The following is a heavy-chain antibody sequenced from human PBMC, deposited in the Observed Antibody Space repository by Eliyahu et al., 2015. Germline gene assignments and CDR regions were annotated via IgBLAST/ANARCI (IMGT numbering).Heavy chain of an antibody. CDR2: IYYSGKT. D-gene: IGHD5-12*01. CDR1: GYSXSSGYY. CDR3: ARAEEVATFDY. J-gene: IGHJ4*02. Sequence: QVQLQESGPGLVKPSETLSLTCAVSGYSXSSGYYWGWXRQPPGKGXEWIGTIYYSGKTYYNPSLKSRVTISLDTSKNQFSLKLTSVTAADTAVYYCARAEEVATFDYWGQGTLVTVSS. V-gene: IGHV4-38-2*01.